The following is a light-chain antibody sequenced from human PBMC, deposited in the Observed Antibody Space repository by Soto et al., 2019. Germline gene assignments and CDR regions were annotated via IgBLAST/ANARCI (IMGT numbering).Light chain of an antibody. CDR2: SAS. J-gene: IGKJ1*01. Sequence: PGERVTLSCRASQSVNSDFLAWYQQKPGQAPRLLIYSASNRATGVPDRFSGGGSGTDFTLTISRLEPEDFAVYYCQHYGSAPRTFGKGTKVDIK. V-gene: IGKV3-20*01. CDR3: QHYGSAPRT. CDR1: QSVNSDF.